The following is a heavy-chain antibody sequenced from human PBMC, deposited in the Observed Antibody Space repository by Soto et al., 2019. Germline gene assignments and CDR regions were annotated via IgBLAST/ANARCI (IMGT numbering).Heavy chain of an antibody. CDR3: AREYNYDGSVIGFAS. V-gene: IGHV4-59*01. D-gene: IGHD3-22*01. CDR1: GDSLSGYY. CDR2: FYSSGSP. J-gene: IGHJ4*02. Sequence: HVQLQESGPGLLRPSEALSLTCTVSGDSLSGYYWSWIRQTPGKGLEWIGYFYSSGSPHHNPSLKSRFTISEDMTNNLFNLKLSSVAAADPALYYWAREYNYDGSVIGFASWGQGTVLTVSS.